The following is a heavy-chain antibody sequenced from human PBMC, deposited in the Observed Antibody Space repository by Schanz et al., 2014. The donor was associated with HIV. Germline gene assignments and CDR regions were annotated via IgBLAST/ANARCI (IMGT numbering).Heavy chain of an antibody. J-gene: IGHJ6*02. CDR1: GFTFSRYW. D-gene: IGHD3-22*01. CDR2: KGSSRAGEI. Sequence: EVQLVESGGGLVQPGGSLRLSCAASGFTFSRYWMSWVRQAPGKGLEWVGQAKGSSRAGEIDYAAPVKGRFTISRDNSKNTLYLQMNSLRAEDTAVYYCASPLLYDSLDVWGQGTTVTVSS. V-gene: IGHV3-7*01. CDR3: ASPLLYDSLDV.